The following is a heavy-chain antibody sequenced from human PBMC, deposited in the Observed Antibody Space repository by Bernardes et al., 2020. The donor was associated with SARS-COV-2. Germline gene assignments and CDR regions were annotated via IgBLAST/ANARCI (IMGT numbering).Heavy chain of an antibody. CDR2: IGAYSGNT. V-gene: IGHV1-18*01. J-gene: IGHJ6*02. Sequence: ASVKVSCKASDYTLTRYGISWLRQAPGQGLEWMGWIGAYSGNTNYAQKFQGRLTLATDTPTNTAYMELRSLRSDDTAVYFCARGGARYCNSTSCFLDYFYGMDVWGQGTTVIVSS. CDR3: ARGGARYCNSTSCFLDYFYGMDV. D-gene: IGHD2-2*01. CDR1: DYTLTRYG.